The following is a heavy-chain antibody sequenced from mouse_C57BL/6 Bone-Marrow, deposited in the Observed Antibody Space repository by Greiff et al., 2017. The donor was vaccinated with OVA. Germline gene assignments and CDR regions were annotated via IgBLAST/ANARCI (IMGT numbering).Heavy chain of an antibody. CDR3: GRSTGPYYFDY. Sequence: VHLVESGAELVKPGASVKISCKASGYTFTDYYINWVKQRPGQGLEWIGKLGPGSGSTYYNEKFKGKATLTADKSSSTAYMQLSSLTSEDSAVYFCGRSTGPYYFDYWGQGTTLTVSS. CDR1: GYTFTDYY. D-gene: IGHD4-1*02. J-gene: IGHJ2*01. CDR2: LGPGSGST. V-gene: IGHV1-77*01.